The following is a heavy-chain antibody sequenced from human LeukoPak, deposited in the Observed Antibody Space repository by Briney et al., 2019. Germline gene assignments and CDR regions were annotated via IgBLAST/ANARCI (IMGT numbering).Heavy chain of an antibody. D-gene: IGHD1-20*01. V-gene: IGHV4-30-4*08. J-gene: IGHJ4*02. CDR3: VRGLTGYSYFFDY. CDR2: VYYDGST. CDR1: GDSFSSANYY. Sequence: SETLSLTCTVSGDSFSSANYYWTWVRQPPGKGLEWIGYVYYDGSTYYHPSLQSRLAISVDTSKNQFSLNLTSVTAADTAVYYCVRGLTGYSYFFDYWGQGALVTVSS.